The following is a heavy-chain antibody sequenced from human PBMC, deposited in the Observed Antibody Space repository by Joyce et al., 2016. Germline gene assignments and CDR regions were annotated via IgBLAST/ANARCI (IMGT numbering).Heavy chain of an antibody. J-gene: IGHJ3*02. CDR1: GFTFSNTC. CDR3: STNTVLGDAFDI. D-gene: IGHD4-17*01. Sequence: VLLVESGGGLVKPGGSLRLSCAASGFTFSNTCMTWVRQGPGKGLDWVGRIKSKTDGGTTDYAAPVKGRFTISRNDSKKTLYLQMHGLKTEDTAVYYCSTNTVLGDAFDIWGQGTMVSVSS. CDR2: IKSKTDGGTT. V-gene: IGHV3-15*01.